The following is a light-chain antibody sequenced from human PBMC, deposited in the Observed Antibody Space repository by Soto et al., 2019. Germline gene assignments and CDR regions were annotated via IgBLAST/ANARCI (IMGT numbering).Light chain of an antibody. CDR3: QQRYSWLRV. Sequence: FVVTQSPDTLSLSPGERATLSCRASPSVSSSVAWYQHKPGQSPRLVIYSGYKRATGIPARFSGSWSGTDFPLTISGLEVDDFAIYYCQQRYSWLRVFGQGTKVEVK. CDR2: SGY. CDR1: PSVSSS. V-gene: IGKV3-11*01. J-gene: IGKJ1*01.